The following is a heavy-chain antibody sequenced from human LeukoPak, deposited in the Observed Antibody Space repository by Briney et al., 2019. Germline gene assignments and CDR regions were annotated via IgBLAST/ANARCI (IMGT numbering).Heavy chain of an antibody. CDR1: GFTFSRYW. CDR3: ARVLRYCSGGNCYSGGLGYMDV. CDR2: INQDGSEK. J-gene: IGHJ6*03. V-gene: IGHV3-7*03. D-gene: IGHD2-15*01. Sequence: GGSLRLSCAASGFTFSRYWMSWVRQAPGKGLEWVANINQDGSEKYYVDSVKGRFTISRDSAKKSLYLQMNSLRAEDTAVYYCARVLRYCSGGNCYSGGLGYMDVWGKGTTVTISS.